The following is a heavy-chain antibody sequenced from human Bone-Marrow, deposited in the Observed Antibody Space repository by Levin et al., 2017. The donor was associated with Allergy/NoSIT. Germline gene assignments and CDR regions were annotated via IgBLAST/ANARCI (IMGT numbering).Heavy chain of an antibody. Sequence: GESLKISCAASGFTFSSYWMSWVRQAPGKGLEWVANIKQDGSEKYYVDSVKGRFTISRDNAKNSLYLQMNSLRAEDTAVYYCVRGVVVEARVDVWGQGTTVTVSS. D-gene: IGHD2-2*01. V-gene: IGHV3-7*01. CDR3: VRGVVVEARVDV. CDR2: IKQDGSEK. CDR1: GFTFSSYW. J-gene: IGHJ6*02.